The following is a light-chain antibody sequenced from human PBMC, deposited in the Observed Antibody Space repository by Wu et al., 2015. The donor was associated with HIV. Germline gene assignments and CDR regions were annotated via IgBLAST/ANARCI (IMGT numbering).Light chain of an antibody. CDR2: GAY. CDR3: QQYNNWPRA. V-gene: IGKV3-15*01. J-gene: IGKJ3*01. Sequence: EIVMTQSPATLSVSPGERATLSCRASQSVSSNLAWYQQKPGQAPRLLIYGAYTRATGIPARFSGSGSGTEFTLTISSMQSEDFASFYXQQYNNWPRAFGPGTKVDIK. CDR1: QSVSSN.